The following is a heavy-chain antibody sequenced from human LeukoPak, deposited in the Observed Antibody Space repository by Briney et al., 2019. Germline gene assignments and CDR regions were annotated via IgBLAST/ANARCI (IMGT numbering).Heavy chain of an antibody. CDR2: IYSADNT. V-gene: IGHV3-66*01. Sequence: GGSLRLSCAASGFTVSSNYMSNYMSWVRQSPGKGLEWVSVIYSADNTYYADSVKGRFTISRDNSKNTLYLQMNSLRVEDTAVYYCARATVGATMGWFDPWGQGTLVTVSS. J-gene: IGHJ5*02. CDR1: GFTVSSNYMSNY. D-gene: IGHD1-26*01. CDR3: ARATVGATMGWFDP.